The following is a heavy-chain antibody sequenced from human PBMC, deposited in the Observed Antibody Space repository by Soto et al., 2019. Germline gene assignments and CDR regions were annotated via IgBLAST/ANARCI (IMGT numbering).Heavy chain of an antibody. Sequence: QITLKESGPPLVKPTQPLTLTCTFSGFSLTTRGVGVGWIRQPPGKALECLALIYWYDDTRYSPSLQSRLSITKETPKIQVVLTITNVDPVDTATYYCAHIPNYYQYDWFDPRGQGTLVSVSS. CDR1: GFSLTTRGVG. J-gene: IGHJ5*02. V-gene: IGHV2-5*01. CDR3: AHIPNYYQYDWFDP. CDR2: IYWYDDT. D-gene: IGHD3-16*01.